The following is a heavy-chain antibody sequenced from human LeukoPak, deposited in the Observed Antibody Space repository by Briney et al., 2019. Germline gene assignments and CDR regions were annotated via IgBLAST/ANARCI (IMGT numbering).Heavy chain of an antibody. Sequence: GGSLRLSCAASGFTFSSYGMHWVRQAPGKGLEWVAVISYDGSNKYYADSVKGRFTISRDNSKNTLYLQMNSLRAEDTAVYYCARRAPFRHIVATIGGGFDYWGQGTLVTVSS. J-gene: IGHJ4*02. CDR1: GFTFSSYG. D-gene: IGHD5-12*01. CDR2: ISYDGSNK. CDR3: ARRAPFRHIVATIGGGFDY. V-gene: IGHV3-30*03.